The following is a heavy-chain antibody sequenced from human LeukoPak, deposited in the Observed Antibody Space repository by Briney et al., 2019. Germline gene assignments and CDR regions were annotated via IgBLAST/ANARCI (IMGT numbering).Heavy chain of an antibody. J-gene: IGHJ4*02. CDR1: GFTFSSYA. CDR3: AKDYCSGGSCYFDFDY. V-gene: IGHV3-23*01. Sequence: GGSLRLSCAASGFTFSSYAMSWVRQAPGKGLEWVSAISGSGGSTYYADSVKGRFTTSRDNSKNTLYLQMNSLRAEDTAVYYCAKDYCSGGSCYFDFDYWGQGTLVTVSS. CDR2: ISGSGGST. D-gene: IGHD2-15*01.